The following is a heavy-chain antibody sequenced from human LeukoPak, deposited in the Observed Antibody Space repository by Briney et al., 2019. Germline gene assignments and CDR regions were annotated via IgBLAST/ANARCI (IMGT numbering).Heavy chain of an antibody. D-gene: IGHD3-10*01. Sequence: SETLSLTCTVSGGFISNSNSHWSWIRQPPGKGLEWIGYIYYSGSTNYNPSLKSRVTISVDTSKNQFSLKLSSVTAADTAAYYCARGHYYGSGTNPNWFDPWGQGTLVTVSS. CDR1: GGFISNSNSH. CDR3: ARGHYYGSGTNPNWFDP. CDR2: IYYSGST. V-gene: IGHV4-61*01. J-gene: IGHJ5*02.